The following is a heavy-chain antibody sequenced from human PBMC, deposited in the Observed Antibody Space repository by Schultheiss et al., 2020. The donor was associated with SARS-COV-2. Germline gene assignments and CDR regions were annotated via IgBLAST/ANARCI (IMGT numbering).Heavy chain of an antibody. Sequence: SETLSLTCAVYGGSFSGYYWSWIRQPPGKGLEWIGYIYYTGSTHYNPSLESRVTISVDTSKNQFSLKLSSVTAADTAVYYCAKEQGDNWNGYFDYWGQGTLVTVSS. J-gene: IGHJ4*02. CDR2: IYYTGST. V-gene: IGHV4-34*01. D-gene: IGHD1-1*01. CDR1: GGSFSGYY. CDR3: AKEQGDNWNGYFDY.